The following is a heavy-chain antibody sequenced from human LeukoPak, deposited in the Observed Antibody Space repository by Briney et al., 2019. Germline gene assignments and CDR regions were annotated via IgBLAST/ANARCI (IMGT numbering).Heavy chain of an antibody. CDR3: ARDSSGWYGGDY. CDR2: INSDGSST. CDR1: GLTFSSYW. Sequence: GGPLRSPGAASGLTFSSYWRPGVRKAQGRGWVGVSRINSDGSSTSYADSVKGRFTISRDNAKNTLYLQMNSLRAEDTAVYYCARDSSGWYGGDYWGQGTLVTVSS. D-gene: IGHD6-19*01. J-gene: IGHJ4*02. V-gene: IGHV3-74*01.